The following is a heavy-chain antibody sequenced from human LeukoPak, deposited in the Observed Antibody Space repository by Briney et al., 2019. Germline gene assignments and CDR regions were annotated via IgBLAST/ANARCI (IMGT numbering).Heavy chain of an antibody. CDR1: GGSISSYY. V-gene: IGHV4-59*01. CDR2: IYYSGST. Sequence: KPSETLSLTCTVSGGSISSYYWSWIRQPPGKGLEWIGYIYYSGSTNYNPSLKSRVTISVDTSKNQFSLKLSSVTAADTAVYYCARPLAAAGSFYFDYWGQGTLVTVSS. CDR3: ARPLAAAGSFYFDY. D-gene: IGHD6-13*01. J-gene: IGHJ4*02.